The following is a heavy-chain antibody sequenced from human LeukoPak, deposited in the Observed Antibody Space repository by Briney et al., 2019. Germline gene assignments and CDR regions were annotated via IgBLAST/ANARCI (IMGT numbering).Heavy chain of an antibody. J-gene: IGHJ4*02. CDR1: GGSISSYY. CDR2: IYYSGST. V-gene: IGHV4-59*01. D-gene: IGHD6-19*01. CDR3: ARETDSGWYRTLDY. Sequence: PSETLSLTCTVSGGSISSYYWSWIRQPPGKGLEWIGYIYYSGSTNYNPSLKSRVTISVDTSKNQFSLKLSSVTAAGTAVYYCARETDSGWYRTLDYWGQGTLVTVSS.